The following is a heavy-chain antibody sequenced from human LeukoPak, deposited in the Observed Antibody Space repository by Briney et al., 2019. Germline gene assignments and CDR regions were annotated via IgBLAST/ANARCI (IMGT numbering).Heavy chain of an antibody. D-gene: IGHD1-14*01. J-gene: IGHJ4*02. Sequence: GGSLRLSCAASRFTVSSNYMSWVRQAPGKGLEWVSVIHDGGSTYCADSVKGRFTISRDNSKNTVYLQMNSLRAGDTAVYYCARTHPTGYFDYWGQGTLVTVSS. CDR3: ARTHPTGYFDY. CDR2: IHDGGST. CDR1: RFTVSSNY. V-gene: IGHV3-53*05.